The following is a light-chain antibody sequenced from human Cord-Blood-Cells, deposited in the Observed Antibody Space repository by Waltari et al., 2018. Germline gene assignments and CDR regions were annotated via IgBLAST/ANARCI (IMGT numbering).Light chain of an antibody. V-gene: IGKV1-39*01. CDR3: QQSYRTPGGT. Sequence: DIQMTQSPSSLSASVGDRVTITCRASQSICSYLNWYQQKPGKAPKLLIYAASSLQSGVPSRFSGSGSGTDFTLTISSRQPEDFATYYCQQSYRTPGGTFGAGTKVDIK. CDR2: AAS. CDR1: QSICSY. J-gene: IGKJ3*01.